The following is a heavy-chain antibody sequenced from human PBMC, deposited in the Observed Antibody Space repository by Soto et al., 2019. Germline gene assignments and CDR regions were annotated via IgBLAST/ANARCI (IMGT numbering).Heavy chain of an antibody. D-gene: IGHD3-9*01. CDR2: IFYNGTA. CDR3: ATIGRWDDIDF. CDR1: GGSVSSGSFH. V-gene: IGHV4-61*01. Sequence: KTSETLSLTCSVSGGSVSSGSFHWSWIRQPPGKGLQFIGSIFYNGTANYSPSLKNRVSISIDTSQSQFSLQLISVAAADTAVSYCATIGRWDDIDFWGQGSLVTVSS. J-gene: IGHJ4*02.